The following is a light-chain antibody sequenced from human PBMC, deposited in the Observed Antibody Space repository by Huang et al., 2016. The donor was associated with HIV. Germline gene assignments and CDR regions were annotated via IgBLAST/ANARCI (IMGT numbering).Light chain of an antibody. CDR2: GAS. J-gene: IGKJ1*01. V-gene: IGKV3-15*01. CDR1: QSVSSN. Sequence: EIVMTQSPATLSVSPGERATLPCRASQSVSSNLAWYQQKPGQAPRLLISGASTRATGIPARFSGSGSGTEFTLTISSLQSEDFAVYYCQQYNNWRTFGQGTKVEIK. CDR3: QQYNNWRT.